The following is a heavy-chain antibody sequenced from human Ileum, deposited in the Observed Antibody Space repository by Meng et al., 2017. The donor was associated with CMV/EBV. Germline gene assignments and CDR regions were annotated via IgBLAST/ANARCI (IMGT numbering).Heavy chain of an antibody. CDR2: INTYNDNS. Sequence: QVQLVQSESEVQKPVDSVKVSSKTSGDPFTNSGITWVRQAPGQGLEWMGWINTYNDNSNSAQKFQDRFTMTKDTSTRKAHMELRSLTSDDTVVYYCARVQLSGVFDYWGQGTLVTVSS. CDR1: GDPFTNSG. D-gene: IGHD1-26*01. CDR3: ARVQLSGVFDY. V-gene: IGHV1-18*01. J-gene: IGHJ4*02.